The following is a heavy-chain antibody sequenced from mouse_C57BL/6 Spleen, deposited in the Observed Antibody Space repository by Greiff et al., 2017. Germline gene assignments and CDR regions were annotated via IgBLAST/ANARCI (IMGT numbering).Heavy chain of an antibody. D-gene: IGHD1-1*01. V-gene: IGHV5-12*01. CDR3: ARRESYGSSYEYAMDY. CDR2: ISNGGGST. CDR1: GFTFSDYY. Sequence: DVKLVESGGGLVQPGGSLKLSCAASGFTFSDYYMYWVRQTPEKRLEWVAYISNGGGSTYYPDTVNGRFTISRDNVKNTLYLQMSRLKSEYTAMYYCARRESYGSSYEYAMDYWGQGTSVTVSS. J-gene: IGHJ4*01.